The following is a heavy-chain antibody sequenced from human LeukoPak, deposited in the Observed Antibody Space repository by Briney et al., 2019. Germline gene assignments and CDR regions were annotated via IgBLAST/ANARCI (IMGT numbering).Heavy chain of an antibody. CDR2: IYPGDSDT. CDR3: ARHSHVDTAMVTIY. D-gene: IGHD5-18*01. J-gene: IGHJ4*02. Sequence: PGESLKISCKGSGYSFTSYWIGWVRQMPEKGVEWMGIIYPGDSDTRYSPSFQGQVTISADKSISTAYLQWSCLKASDTAMYYCARHSHVDTAMVTIYWGQGTLVTVSS. V-gene: IGHV5-51*01. CDR1: GYSFTSYW.